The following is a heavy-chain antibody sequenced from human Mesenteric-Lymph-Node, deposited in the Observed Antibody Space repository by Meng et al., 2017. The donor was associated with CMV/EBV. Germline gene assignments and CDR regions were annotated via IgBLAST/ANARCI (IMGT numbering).Heavy chain of an antibody. CDR2: INHSGVP. Sequence: QVQLQQWGAGLLKPSETLSLTCAVYGGSFSGYYWSWIRQPPGKGLEWIGEINHSGVPNYNPSLKSRVTISLDRSKNQFSLKLSSVTAEDTAVYYCARGSDIPVNNYWGQGTLVTVDS. D-gene: IGHD2-15*01. CDR1: GGSFSGYY. CDR3: ARGSDIPVNNY. J-gene: IGHJ4*02. V-gene: IGHV4-34*01.